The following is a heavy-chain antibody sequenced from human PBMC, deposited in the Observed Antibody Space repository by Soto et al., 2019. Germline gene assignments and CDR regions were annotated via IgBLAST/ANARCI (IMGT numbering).Heavy chain of an antibody. CDR1: GFTFSSYA. Sequence: GGSLRLSCAASGFTFSSYAMSWVRQAPGKGLEWVSAISGSGGSTYYADSVKGRFTISRDNSKNTLYLQMNSLRAEDTAVYYCAKVPFNLKSRFPGYFDYWGQGTLVTVSS. J-gene: IGHJ4*02. V-gene: IGHV3-23*01. CDR2: ISGSGGST. CDR3: AKVPFNLKSRFPGYFDY.